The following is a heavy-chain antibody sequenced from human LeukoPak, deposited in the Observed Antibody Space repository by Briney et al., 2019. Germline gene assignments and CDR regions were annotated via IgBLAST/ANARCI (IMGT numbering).Heavy chain of an antibody. D-gene: IGHD3-10*01. Sequence: SQTLSLTCTVSGGSISSGSYYWSWIRQPAGKGLEWIGRIYTSGSTNYNPSLKSRVTISVDTSKNQFSLKLSSVTAADTAVYYCARDRDPYSLSLSFGELFLDYWGLGTLVTVSS. CDR3: ARDRDPYSLSLSFGELFLDY. J-gene: IGHJ4*02. CDR2: IYTSGST. V-gene: IGHV4-61*02. CDR1: GGSISSGSYY.